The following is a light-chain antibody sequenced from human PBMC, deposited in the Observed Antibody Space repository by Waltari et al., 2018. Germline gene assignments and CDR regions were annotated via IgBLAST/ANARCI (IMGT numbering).Light chain of an antibody. J-gene: IGKJ3*01. CDR1: QTILSNINNKKH. V-gene: IGKV4-1*01. CDR2: WAS. Sequence: ILMTQSLSYLDVFMDEWASITCWYSQTILSNINNKKHLAWYQQKPGQPPKLLFYWASTRQSGVPARFSASGTATDFTLTITGLQAEDVATYYCQQYYNTPPTFGPGTRGVI. CDR3: QQYYNTPPT.